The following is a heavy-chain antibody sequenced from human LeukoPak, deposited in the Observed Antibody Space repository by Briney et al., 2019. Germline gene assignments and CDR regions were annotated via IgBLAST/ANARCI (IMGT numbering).Heavy chain of an antibody. V-gene: IGHV1-69*05. Sequence: RASVKVSCKASGGTFSSYAISWVRQAPGQGLEWMGGIIPIFGTANYAQKFQGKVTITTDESTSTAYMELSSLRSEDTAVYYCARAKGTRTNAFDIWGQGTMVTVSS. CDR2: IIPIFGTA. CDR1: GGTFSSYA. J-gene: IGHJ3*02. CDR3: ARAKGTRTNAFDI. D-gene: IGHD1/OR15-1a*01.